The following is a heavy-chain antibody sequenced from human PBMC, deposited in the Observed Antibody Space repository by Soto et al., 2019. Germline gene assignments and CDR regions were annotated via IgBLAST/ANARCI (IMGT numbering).Heavy chain of an antibody. D-gene: IGHD2-15*01. CDR3: ARGSLGSGGSERWDAFDI. CDR1: GYTFTSYD. J-gene: IGHJ3*02. CDR2: MNPNSGNT. Sequence: ASVKVSCKASGYTFTSYDINWVRQATGQGLEWMGWMNPNSGNTGYAQKFQGRVTMTRNTSISTAYMELSSLRSEDTAVYYCARGSLGSGGSERWDAFDIWGQGTMVTVSS. V-gene: IGHV1-8*01.